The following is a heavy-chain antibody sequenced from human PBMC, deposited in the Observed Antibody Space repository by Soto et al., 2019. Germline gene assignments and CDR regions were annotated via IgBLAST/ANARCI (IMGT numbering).Heavy chain of an antibody. V-gene: IGHV4-30-4*01. J-gene: IGHJ6*02. D-gene: IGHD6-13*01. CDR1: GGSISSGDYY. Sequence: QVQLQESGPGLVKPSQTLSLTCTVSGGSISSGDYYWSWIRQPPGKGLEWIGYIYYSGSTYYNPSLKSRVTISVDTSKNQFSLKLSSVTAADTAVYYCARDRRDSSSYYYYGMDVWGQGTTVTVSS. CDR3: ARDRRDSSSYYYYGMDV. CDR2: IYYSGST.